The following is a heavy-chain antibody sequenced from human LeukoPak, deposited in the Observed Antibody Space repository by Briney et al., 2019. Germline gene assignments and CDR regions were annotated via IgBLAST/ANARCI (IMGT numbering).Heavy chain of an antibody. V-gene: IGHV4-30-4*08. CDR2: IYYSGST. CDR1: GGSISSGDYY. Sequence: PSQTLSLTCTVSGGSISSGDYYWSWIRQPPGKGLEWIGYIYYSGSTYYNPSLKSRVTISVDTSKNQFSLKLSSVTAADTAVYYCARAQGTYGAVPLDYWGQGTLVTVSS. D-gene: IGHD4-17*01. J-gene: IGHJ4*02. CDR3: ARAQGTYGAVPLDY.